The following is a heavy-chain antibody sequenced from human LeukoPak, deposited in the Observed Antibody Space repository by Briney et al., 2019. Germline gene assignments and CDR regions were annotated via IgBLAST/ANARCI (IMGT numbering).Heavy chain of an antibody. V-gene: IGHV3-74*01. Sequence: PGGSLRLSCAASGNYWMHWVRQVPGKGLVWVSHINSDGSWTSYADSVKGRFTISRDNSKNTLYLQMNSLRAEDTAVYYCARRATYCSGGSCYFGFDPWGQGTLVTVSS. D-gene: IGHD2-15*01. CDR1: GNYW. J-gene: IGHJ5*02. CDR3: ARRATYCSGGSCYFGFDP. CDR2: INSDGSWT.